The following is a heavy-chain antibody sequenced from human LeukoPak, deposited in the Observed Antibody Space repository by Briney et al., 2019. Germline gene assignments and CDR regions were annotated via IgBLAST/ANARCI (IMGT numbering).Heavy chain of an antibody. CDR3: ARQGLSVTLIVVVSDFDY. Sequence: PSETLSLTCAVYGGSFSGYYWSWIRQPPGKGLEWIGSIYYSGSTYYNPSLQSRVIISVDTSKNQFSLKLSSVTAADTAVYYCARQGLSVTLIVVVSDFDYWGQGTLVTVSS. J-gene: IGHJ4*02. CDR1: GGSFSGYY. CDR2: IYYSGST. D-gene: IGHD3-22*01. V-gene: IGHV4-34*01.